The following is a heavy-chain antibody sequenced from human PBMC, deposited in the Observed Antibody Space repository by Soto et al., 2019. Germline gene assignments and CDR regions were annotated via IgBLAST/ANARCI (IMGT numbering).Heavy chain of an antibody. CDR1: GFICSSYD. J-gene: IGHJ3*02. D-gene: IGHD2-8*02. Sequence: VGSLRLSCAASGFICSSYDMSWVRQAQGKGLEWVSTILVDGRTFYVDSVKGRFTISRDSSQNTVYLQMNSLTAGDTALYYCAKATATGGGAFDICGQGTMVTVSS. V-gene: IGHV3-23*01. CDR2: ILVDGRT. CDR3: AKATATGGGAFDI.